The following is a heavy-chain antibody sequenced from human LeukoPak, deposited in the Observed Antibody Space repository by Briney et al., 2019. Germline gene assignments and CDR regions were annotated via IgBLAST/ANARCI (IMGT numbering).Heavy chain of an antibody. Sequence: PSETLSLTCAVSGGSISSGGYSWSWIRQPPGKGLEWIGYIYHSGSTYYNPSLKSRVTISVDRSKNQFSLKLSSVTAADTAVYYCARGRLDQGFGYNWFDPWGQGTLVTVSS. V-gene: IGHV4-30-2*01. CDR3: ARGRLDQGFGYNWFDP. D-gene: IGHD2-2*03. CDR1: GGSISSGGYS. CDR2: IYHSGST. J-gene: IGHJ5*02.